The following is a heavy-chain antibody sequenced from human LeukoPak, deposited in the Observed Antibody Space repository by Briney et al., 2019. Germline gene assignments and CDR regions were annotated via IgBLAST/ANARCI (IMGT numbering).Heavy chain of an antibody. CDR3: ARIEWERLGGAFDI. CDR1: GFTFSSYA. D-gene: IGHD1-26*01. J-gene: IGHJ3*02. CDR2: ISGSGGST. Sequence: GGSLRLSCAASGFTFSSYAMSWVRQAPGKGLEWVSAISGSGGSTYYADSVKGRFTISRDNSKNTLFLQMNSLRAEDMAVYYCARIEWERLGGAFDIWGQGTMVTVSS. V-gene: IGHV3-23*01.